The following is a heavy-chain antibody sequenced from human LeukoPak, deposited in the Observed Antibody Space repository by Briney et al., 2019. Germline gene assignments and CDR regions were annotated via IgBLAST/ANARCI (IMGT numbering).Heavy chain of an antibody. J-gene: IGHJ6*02. CDR1: GYTLTELS. Sequence: VASVKVSCKVSGYTLTELSMHWVRQAPGKGLEWMGGFDPEDGETIYAQKFQGRVTMTRDTSTSTVYMELSSLRSEDTAVYYCARNYDFWSGYYTGYYGMDVWGQGTTVTVSS. CDR3: ARNYDFWSGYYTGYYGMDV. D-gene: IGHD3-3*01. V-gene: IGHV1-24*01. CDR2: FDPEDGET.